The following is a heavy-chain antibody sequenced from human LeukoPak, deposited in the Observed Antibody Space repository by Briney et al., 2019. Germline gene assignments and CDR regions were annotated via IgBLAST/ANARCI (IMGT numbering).Heavy chain of an antibody. V-gene: IGHV4-39*07. J-gene: IGHJ4*02. CDR3: AREKIGGLGVIAAAGSFDY. CDR2: IYHSGST. D-gene: IGHD6-13*01. Sequence: PSETLSLTCVVSGDSISSSSYYWGWIRQPPGKGLEWIGSIYHSGSTYYNPSLKSRVTISVDRSKNQFSLKLSSVTAADTAVYYCAREKIGGLGVIAAAGSFDYWGQGTLVTVSS. CDR1: GDSISSSSYY.